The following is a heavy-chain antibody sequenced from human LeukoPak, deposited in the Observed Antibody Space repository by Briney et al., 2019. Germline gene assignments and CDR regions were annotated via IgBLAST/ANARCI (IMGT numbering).Heavy chain of an antibody. J-gene: IGHJ4*02. CDR3: ARGIGRRTSLLGNY. V-gene: IGHV1-8*02. CDR1: GYTFTSYA. CDR2: MNPNSGNT. Sequence: ASVKVSCKASGYTFTSYAMNWVRQAPGQGLEWMGWMNPNSGNTGYAQKFQGRVTMTRNTSISTAYMELSSLRSEDTAVYYCARGIGRRTSLLGNYWGQGTLVTVSS. D-gene: IGHD7-27*01.